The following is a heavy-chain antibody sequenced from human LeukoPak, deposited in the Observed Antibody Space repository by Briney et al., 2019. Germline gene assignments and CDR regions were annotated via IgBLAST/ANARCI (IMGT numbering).Heavy chain of an antibody. CDR2: IRPDGSNK. V-gene: IGHV3-30*02. D-gene: IGHD6-19*01. CDR1: GFSFSSYG. J-gene: IGHJ4*02. Sequence: GGSLRLSCAGSGFSFSSYGMHWVRQAPGKRLEWMAFIRPDGSNKYYADSVKGRFTISRDNSKNILYLQMNSLRAEDTAVYYCARILDSAWGELGYWGQGTLVTVSS. CDR3: ARILDSAWGELGY.